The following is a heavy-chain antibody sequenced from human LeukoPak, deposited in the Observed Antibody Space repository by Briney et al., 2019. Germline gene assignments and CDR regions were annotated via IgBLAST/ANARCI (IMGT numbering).Heavy chain of an antibody. CDR3: TTDLGELLEVGVDY. J-gene: IGHJ4*02. CDR2: IKSKTDGGTT. Sequence: LGGSLRLSCAASGFTFSNAWMSWVRQAPGKGLEWVGRIKSKTDGGTTDYAAPVKGRFTISRDDSKNTLYLQMNSLKTEDTAVYYCTTDLGELLEVGVDYWGQGTLVTVSS. D-gene: IGHD1-26*01. V-gene: IGHV3-15*01. CDR1: GFTFSNAW.